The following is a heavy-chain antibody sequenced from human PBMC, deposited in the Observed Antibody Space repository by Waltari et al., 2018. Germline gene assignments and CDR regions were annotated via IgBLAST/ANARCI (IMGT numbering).Heavy chain of an antibody. J-gene: IGHJ4*02. CDR3: ARSSGEYGDYVWLWDY. V-gene: IGHV4-39*07. D-gene: IGHD4-17*01. Sequence: QLQLQESGPGLVKPSETLSLTCTVSGGSISSSSYYWGWIRPPPGKGLEWIGSIYYSGSTYYNPSLKSRVTISVDTSKNQFSLKLSSVTAADTAVYYCARSSGEYGDYVWLWDYWGQGTLVTVSS. CDR2: IYYSGST. CDR1: GGSISSSSYY.